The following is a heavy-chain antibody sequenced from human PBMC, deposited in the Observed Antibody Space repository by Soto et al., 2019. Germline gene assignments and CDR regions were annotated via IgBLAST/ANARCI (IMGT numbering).Heavy chain of an antibody. V-gene: IGHV3-21*01. Sequence: SGGSLRLSCTASGFTSSSYSMNWVRQAPGKGLEWVSSISSSSSYIYYADSVKGRFTISRDNAKNSLYLQMNSLRAEDTAVYYCARDGHTGYSSSWYLYWGQGTLVTVSS. J-gene: IGHJ4*02. CDR1: GFTSSSYS. CDR2: ISSSSSYI. CDR3: ARDGHTGYSSSWYLY. D-gene: IGHD6-13*01.